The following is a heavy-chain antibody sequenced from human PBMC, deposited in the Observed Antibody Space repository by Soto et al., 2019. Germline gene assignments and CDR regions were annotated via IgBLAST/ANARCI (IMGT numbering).Heavy chain of an antibody. CDR3: AKMVMPKDAFGI. CDR2: ISYDGSTK. D-gene: IGHD2-15*01. Sequence: QVQLVESGGGVVQPGRSLRLSCAASGFTFSSYGMHWVRQAPGKGLEWVAVISYDGSTKYYADAVKGRFTISRDNSKNTRDLQMNSVRAEDTAVYYGAKMVMPKDAFGIWGQGTMVTVSS. V-gene: IGHV3-30*18. J-gene: IGHJ3*02. CDR1: GFTFSSYG.